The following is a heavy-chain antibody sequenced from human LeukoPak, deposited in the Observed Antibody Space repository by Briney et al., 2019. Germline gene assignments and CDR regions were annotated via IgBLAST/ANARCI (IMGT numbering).Heavy chain of an antibody. CDR1: GDSISSGSYY. V-gene: IGHV4-61*02. J-gene: IGHJ4*02. D-gene: IGHD3-22*01. Sequence: SETLSLTCTVSGDSISSGSYYWSWIRQPAGKGLEWIGRIYTSGSTNYNPSLKSRVTISVDASKNQFSLKLSSVTAADTAVYFCARDPPHHFTMIEKDSWGQGTLVTVSS. CDR3: ARDPPHHFTMIEKDS. CDR2: IYTSGST.